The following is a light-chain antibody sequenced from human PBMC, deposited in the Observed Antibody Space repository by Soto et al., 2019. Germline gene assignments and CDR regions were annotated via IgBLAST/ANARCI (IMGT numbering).Light chain of an antibody. Sequence: MTQSPATLSVSPGERATLSCRASQSVSSWLAWYQQKPGKAPKLLIYKASSLESGVPSRFSGSGSGTEFTLTISSLQPDDFATYYCQQYNSYPFTFGPGTKVDIK. V-gene: IGKV1-5*03. CDR1: QSVSSW. J-gene: IGKJ3*01. CDR2: KAS. CDR3: QQYNSYPFT.